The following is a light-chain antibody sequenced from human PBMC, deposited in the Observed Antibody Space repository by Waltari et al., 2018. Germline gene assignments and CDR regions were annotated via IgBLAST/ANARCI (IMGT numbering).Light chain of an antibody. CDR3: QQSYSAPLH. J-gene: IGKJ4*01. CDR1: QAMSTY. Sequence: DTLMTQSPSSLSASVADTVTIPCRAPQAMSTYVTWYKKTPGMAPGLLIFSASTLHRGVSSRFRGSGSGTDFTLTITDLQPDDFATYYCQQSYSAPLHFGGGTKVEIK. CDR2: SAS. V-gene: IGKV1-39*01.